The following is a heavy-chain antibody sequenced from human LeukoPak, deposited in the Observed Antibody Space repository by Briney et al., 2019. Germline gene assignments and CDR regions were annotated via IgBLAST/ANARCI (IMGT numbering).Heavy chain of an antibody. Sequence: RAGGSLRLSWVASGFTFSSYWMHWVRQDPRKGLVWVSRINGDGRNINYADSVRGRFTISRDNAMNTLYLQMNTLRVEDTAVYYCTRDLMDYDVSTGLHHYYMDVWGQGTTVTVSS. CDR2: INGDGRNI. CDR1: GFTFSSYW. V-gene: IGHV3-74*01. D-gene: IGHD3-9*01. J-gene: IGHJ6*02. CDR3: TRDLMDYDVSTGLHHYYMDV.